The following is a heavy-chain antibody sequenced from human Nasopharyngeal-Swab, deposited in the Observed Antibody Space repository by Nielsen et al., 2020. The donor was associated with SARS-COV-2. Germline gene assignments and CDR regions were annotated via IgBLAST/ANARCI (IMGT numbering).Heavy chain of an antibody. CDR3: AKVRGIVVVIGFDY. J-gene: IGHJ4*02. CDR2: ISGSGGST. V-gene: IGHV3-23*01. CDR1: GFTFSSYV. Sequence: GESLKISCAASGFTFSSYVMSWVRQAPGKGLEWVSAISGSGGSTYYADSVKGRFTISRDNSKNTLYLQMNSPRAEDTAVYYCAKVRGIVVVIGFDYWGQGTLVTVSS. D-gene: IGHD3-22*01.